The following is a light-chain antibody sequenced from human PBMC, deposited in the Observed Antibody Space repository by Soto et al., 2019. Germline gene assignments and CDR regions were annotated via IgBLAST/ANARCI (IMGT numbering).Light chain of an antibody. J-gene: IGKJ1*01. Sequence: DIQMTQSPSTLSASVGDRVTITCRASQSISKWLAWYQQKPGKAPKLLIYDASTLERGVPARFSSSGSGAEFTLTISSLQPDDFAAYYCQQYDSYSPWTFGQGTKVEIK. V-gene: IGKV1-5*01. CDR2: DAS. CDR3: QQYDSYSPWT. CDR1: QSISKW.